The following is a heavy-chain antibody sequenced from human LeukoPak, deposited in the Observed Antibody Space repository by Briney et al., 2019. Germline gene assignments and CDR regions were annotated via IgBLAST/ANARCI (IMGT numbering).Heavy chain of an antibody. CDR2: IYYSGST. D-gene: IGHD6-13*01. V-gene: IGHV4-30-4*08. CDR1: GGSISSSSYY. Sequence: SEALSLTCTVSGGSISSSSYYWGWIRQPPGEGLEWIGYIYYSGSTYYNPSLKSRVTISVDTSKNQFSLKLSSVTAADTAVYYCARDLTVAAAGLNWYFDLWGRGTLVTVSS. J-gene: IGHJ2*01. CDR3: ARDLTVAAAGLNWYFDL.